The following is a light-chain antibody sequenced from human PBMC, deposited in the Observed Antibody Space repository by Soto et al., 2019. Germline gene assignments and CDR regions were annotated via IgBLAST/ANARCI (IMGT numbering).Light chain of an antibody. J-gene: IGLJ3*02. CDR3: QSYDSSLSGSWV. CDR1: SSNIGAGYD. V-gene: IGLV1-40*01. Sequence: QAVVTQPPSVSGAPGQGVTISCTGGSSNIGAGYDVHWYQHLPGTSPKLLIYGNHNRPSGVPDRFSGSKSGTSASLAITALQAEDEADYYCQSYDSSLSGSWVFGGGTKVTVL. CDR2: GNH.